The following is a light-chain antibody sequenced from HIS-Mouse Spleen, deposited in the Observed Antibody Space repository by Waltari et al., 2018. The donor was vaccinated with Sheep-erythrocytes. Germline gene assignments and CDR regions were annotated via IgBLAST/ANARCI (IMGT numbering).Light chain of an antibody. CDR1: SRDVGGYND. Sequence: QSALTQPPSASGSPGPSVTTPCTGTSRDVGGYNDVPGYQQHPGKAPKLMIYEVSKRPSGVPDRFSGSKSGNTASLTVSGLQAEDEADYYCSSYAGSNNWVFGGGTKLTVL. CDR3: SSYAGSNNWV. CDR2: EVS. J-gene: IGLJ3*02. V-gene: IGLV2-8*01.